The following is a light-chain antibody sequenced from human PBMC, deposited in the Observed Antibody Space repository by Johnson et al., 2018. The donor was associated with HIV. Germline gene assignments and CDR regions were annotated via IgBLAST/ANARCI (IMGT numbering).Light chain of an antibody. CDR2: ENN. Sequence: QSVLTQPPSVSAAPGQKVTISCSGSSSNIGNNYVSWYQQLPGTAPKLLIYENNKRPSGIPDRFSGYKSGTSATLGITGLQTGDEADYYGGTWDSSLSAFYVFGTGTKVTVL. CDR3: GTWDSSLSAFYV. J-gene: IGLJ1*01. V-gene: IGLV1-51*02. CDR1: SSNIGNNY.